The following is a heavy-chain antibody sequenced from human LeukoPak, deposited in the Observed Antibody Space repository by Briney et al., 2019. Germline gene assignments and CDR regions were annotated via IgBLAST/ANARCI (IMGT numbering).Heavy chain of an antibody. CDR1: GGSLSGYY. CDR3: ARHFYDSRGSYSFVLDY. Sequence: SETLSLTCTVSGGSLSGYYWSWIRQPPGKGLEWSGYIYDTGSTNYNPALRSRVTISLDTSTNQFSLKLSSVTAADTAVYHCARHFYDSRGSYSFVLDYWGQGTLVTVSS. J-gene: IGHJ4*02. D-gene: IGHD1-26*01. V-gene: IGHV4-59*08. CDR2: IYDTGST.